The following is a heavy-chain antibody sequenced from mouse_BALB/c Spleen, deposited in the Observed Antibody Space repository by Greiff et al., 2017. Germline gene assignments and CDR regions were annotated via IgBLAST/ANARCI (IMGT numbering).Heavy chain of an antibody. J-gene: IGHJ4*01. Sequence: EVQRVESGPSLVKPSQTLSLTCSVTGDSITSGYWNWIRKFPGNKLEYMGYISYSGSTYYNPSLKSRISITRDTSKNQYYLQLNSVTTEDTATYYCATSTMITGYYAMDYWGQGTSVTVSS. V-gene: IGHV3-8*02. CDR1: GDSITSGY. CDR2: ISYSGST. D-gene: IGHD2-4*01. CDR3: ATSTMITGYYAMDY.